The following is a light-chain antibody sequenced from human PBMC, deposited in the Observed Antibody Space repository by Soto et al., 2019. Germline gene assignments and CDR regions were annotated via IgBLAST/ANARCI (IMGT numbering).Light chain of an antibody. Sequence: QSVLTQPASVSGSPGQSVTISCTGPRSDIGDSNFISWYQHSPGKAPRLLIYQVNNRPSGVSGRFSGSKAGNTAPLTISGLLDDDEADYFCASFRSGTILVFGSGTKVTVL. CDR2: QVN. CDR1: RSDIGDSNF. CDR3: ASFRSGTILV. V-gene: IGLV2-14*01. J-gene: IGLJ1*01.